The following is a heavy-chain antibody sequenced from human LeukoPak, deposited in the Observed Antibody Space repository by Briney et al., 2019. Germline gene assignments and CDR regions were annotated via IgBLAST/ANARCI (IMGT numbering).Heavy chain of an antibody. V-gene: IGHV3-53*01. J-gene: IGHJ4*02. CDR3: VGEGTY. D-gene: IGHD1-1*01. CDR1: GPSVSSTY. CDR2: IYSGGGT. Sequence: GGSLRLSCVVSGPSVSSTYTTWVRQAPGKGLEWVSVIYSGGGTNYPDSVKGRFSISRDNPKNTLYLQMKSLRAEDTAVYYCVGEGTYWGQGTLVTVSS.